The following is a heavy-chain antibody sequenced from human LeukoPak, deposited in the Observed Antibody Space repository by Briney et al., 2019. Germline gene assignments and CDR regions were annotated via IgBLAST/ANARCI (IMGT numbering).Heavy chain of an antibody. V-gene: IGHV3-23*01. Sequence: PGGSLRLSCAASGFTFSSYAMSWVRQAPGKGLEWVSAISGSGGSTYYADSVKGRFTISRDNSKNTLYLQMNSLRAEDTAVYYCAKDQGYYYDSSGYSYDAFDIWGQGTMVTVSS. CDR1: GFTFSSYA. CDR3: AKDQGYYYDSSGYSYDAFDI. D-gene: IGHD3-22*01. J-gene: IGHJ3*02. CDR2: ISGSGGST.